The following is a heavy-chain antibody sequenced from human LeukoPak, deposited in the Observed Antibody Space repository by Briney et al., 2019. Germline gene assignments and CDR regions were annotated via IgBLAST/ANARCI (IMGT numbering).Heavy chain of an antibody. J-gene: IGHJ5*02. V-gene: IGHV1-2*02. Sequence: ASVKVSCKASGYTFTGYYMHWVRQAPGQGLEWMGWINPNSGGTNYAQKFQGRVTMTRDTSTSTVYMELSSLRSEDTAVYYCARDRYYGSGNLEDPWGQGTLVTVSS. CDR2: INPNSGGT. CDR1: GYTFTGYY. CDR3: ARDRYYGSGNLEDP. D-gene: IGHD3-10*01.